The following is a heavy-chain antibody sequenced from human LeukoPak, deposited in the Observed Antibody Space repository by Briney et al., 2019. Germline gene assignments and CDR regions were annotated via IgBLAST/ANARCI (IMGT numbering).Heavy chain of an antibody. Sequence: GGSLRLSCAASEFTFSTYEMNWVRQAPGKGLEWVSYISSGGSTIYYADSVKGRFTISRDDAKNSLYLQMNSLRAEDTAVYYCARRPGTLPLDYWGQGTLVTVSS. J-gene: IGHJ4*02. V-gene: IGHV3-48*03. CDR3: ARRPGTLPLDY. CDR1: EFTFSTYE. D-gene: IGHD1-1*01. CDR2: ISSGGSTI.